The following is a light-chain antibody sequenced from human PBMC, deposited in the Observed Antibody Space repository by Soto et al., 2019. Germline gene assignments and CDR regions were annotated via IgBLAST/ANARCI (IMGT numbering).Light chain of an antibody. CDR1: QSISNS. CDR3: QQRNTWPPPT. J-gene: IGKJ4*01. Sequence: EIVLTQSPVTLSLSPGERATLSCRASQSISNSLAWYQEKPGQAPRLLIYDSSNRATGIPPRFSGSGSGTDFTLTISSLEPEDFVVYYCQQRNTWPPPTFGGGTRVEI. CDR2: DSS. V-gene: IGKV3-11*01.